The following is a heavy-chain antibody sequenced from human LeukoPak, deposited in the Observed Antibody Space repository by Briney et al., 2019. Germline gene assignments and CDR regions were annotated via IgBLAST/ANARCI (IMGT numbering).Heavy chain of an antibody. J-gene: IGHJ4*02. Sequence: GGSLRLSCAASGFTFRSYAMHWVRQAPGKGLEWVAVISSDGSNKYYADSVKGRFTLSRDNSKNTLYLQMNSLRAEDTAVYYCAKDIKMHSGSFHYWGQGTLVTVSS. D-gene: IGHD1-26*01. CDR2: ISSDGSNK. V-gene: IGHV3-30*04. CDR1: GFTFRSYA. CDR3: AKDIKMHSGSFHY.